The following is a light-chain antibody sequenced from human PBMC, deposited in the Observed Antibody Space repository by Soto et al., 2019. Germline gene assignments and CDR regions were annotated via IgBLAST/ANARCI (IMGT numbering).Light chain of an antibody. J-gene: IGKJ1*01. CDR3: QQYNNWPPWT. CDR2: AKS. Sequence: EIGMTQSPATLSVSPGERVTLSCRARQSVSTNLAWDQQRPGQAPRRLIYAKSTRATGIPARFSGSRSGTDFTLTISSLQSEDFAVYYCQQYNNWPPWTFGQGTKVDIK. V-gene: IGKV3-15*01. CDR1: QSVSTN.